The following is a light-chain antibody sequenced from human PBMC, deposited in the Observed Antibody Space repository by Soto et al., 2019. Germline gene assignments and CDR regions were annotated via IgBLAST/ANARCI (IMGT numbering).Light chain of an antibody. CDR3: QQRNRWLRT. CDR2: EAS. CDR1: QSVSNY. J-gene: IGKJ2*01. V-gene: IGKV3-11*01. Sequence: EIVLTQSPATLSLSPGERATLSCRASQSVSNYLAWYQQKPGQAPRLLMYEASKRATGIPARFSGSGSGTDFTLTISSLEPEEFAVYYCQQRNRWLRTFGQGNKLEIK.